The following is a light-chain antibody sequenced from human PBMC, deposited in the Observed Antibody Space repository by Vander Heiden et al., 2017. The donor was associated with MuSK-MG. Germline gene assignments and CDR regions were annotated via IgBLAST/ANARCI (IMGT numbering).Light chain of an antibody. CDR2: AAS. Sequence: DLQMTQSPSSLSASVGDRVTITCRARQSISSYLNWYQQKPGKAPKLLIYAASSLQSGVPSRFSGSGSGTDCTLTISSLQPEDFATYYGQQSYSTPRTFGQGTKVEIK. CDR3: QQSYSTPRT. V-gene: IGKV1-39*01. J-gene: IGKJ1*01. CDR1: QSISSY.